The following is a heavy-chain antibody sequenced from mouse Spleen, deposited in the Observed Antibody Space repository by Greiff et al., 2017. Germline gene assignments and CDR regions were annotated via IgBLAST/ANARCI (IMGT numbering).Heavy chain of an antibody. Sequence: DVKLVESGGGLVKPGGSLKLSCAASGFTFSSYAMSWVRQTPEKRLEWVATISDGGSYTYYPDNVKGRFTISRDNAKNNLYLQMSHLKSEDTAMYYCARDELGRLFAYWGQGTLVTVSA. D-gene: IGHD4-1*01. V-gene: IGHV5-4*01. CDR1: GFTFSSYA. CDR3: ARDELGRLFAY. J-gene: IGHJ3*01. CDR2: ISDGGSYT.